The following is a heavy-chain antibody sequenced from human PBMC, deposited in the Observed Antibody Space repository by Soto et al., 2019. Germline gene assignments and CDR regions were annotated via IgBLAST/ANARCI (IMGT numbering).Heavy chain of an antibody. J-gene: IGHJ6*02. CDR2: ISYDGSNK. V-gene: IGHV3-30*18. CDR1: GFTFSSYG. CDR3: AKDSCSGGSCYDYYGMDV. D-gene: IGHD2-15*01. Sequence: QVQLVESGGGVVQPGRSLRLSCAASGFTFSSYGMHWVRQAPGKGLEWVAVISYDGSNKYYADSVKGRFTISRDNSKNTLYLQMNSLRAEDTAVYYCAKDSCSGGSCYDYYGMDVWGQGTTVTVFS.